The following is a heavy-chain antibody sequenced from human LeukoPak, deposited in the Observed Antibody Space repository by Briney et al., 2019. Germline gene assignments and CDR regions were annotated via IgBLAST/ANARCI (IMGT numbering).Heavy chain of an antibody. Sequence: SSETLSLTCTVSGDSISSSSYYWGWIRQPPGKGLEWIGSIFYSGSTYYNPSLKSRVTISVDTSKNQFSLKLSSVTAADTAVYYCARQWELRTEIDYWGQGTLVTVSS. D-gene: IGHD1-26*01. CDR2: IFYSGST. J-gene: IGHJ4*02. CDR1: GDSISSSSYY. CDR3: ARQWELRTEIDY. V-gene: IGHV4-39*07.